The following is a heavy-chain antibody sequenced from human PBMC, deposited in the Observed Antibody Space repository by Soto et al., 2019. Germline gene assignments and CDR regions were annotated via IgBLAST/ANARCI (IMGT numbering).Heavy chain of an antibody. CDR3: ARQGAYCSGGSCWLGNYYYYGMDV. Sequence: SETLSLTCTVSGGSISSGGYYWSWIRQHPGKGLEWIGYIYYSGSTYYNPSLKSRVTISVDTSKNQFSLKLSSVTAADTAVYYCARQGAYCSGGSCWLGNYYYYGMDVWGQGTTVTAP. V-gene: IGHV4-31*03. CDR2: IYYSGST. J-gene: IGHJ6*02. CDR1: GGSISSGGYY. D-gene: IGHD2-15*01.